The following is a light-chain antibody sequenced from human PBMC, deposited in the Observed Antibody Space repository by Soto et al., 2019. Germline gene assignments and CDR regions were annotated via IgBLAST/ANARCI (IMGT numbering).Light chain of an antibody. CDR2: KAS. V-gene: IGKV1-5*03. Sequence: DIQMTQSPSTLSASVGDRVTITCRASQSISHFLAWYQQKPGKAPKLLIYKASTLKSGVPSRFSGSGSGTEFTLTISSLQPDDFATYYCQHYNSYSEACGQGTKVDI. J-gene: IGKJ1*01. CDR3: QHYNSYSEA. CDR1: QSISHF.